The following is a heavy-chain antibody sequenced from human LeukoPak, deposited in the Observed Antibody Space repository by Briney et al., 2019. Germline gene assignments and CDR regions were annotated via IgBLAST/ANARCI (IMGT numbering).Heavy chain of an antibody. CDR3: ARGSNLPPDDYYYYYMDV. CDR1: GFSFSSYE. CDR2: IISSVSTT. D-gene: IGHD4-11*01. J-gene: IGHJ6*03. V-gene: IGHV3-48*03. Sequence: PGGSLRLSCAAAGFSFSSYEMNWVRPAPGRGRGWVSYIISSVSTTYYADSVKGRFTNSRDNAKNSLYLQMNRLRTEDTAVHYCARGSNLPPDDYYYYYMDVWGKGTTVTVSS.